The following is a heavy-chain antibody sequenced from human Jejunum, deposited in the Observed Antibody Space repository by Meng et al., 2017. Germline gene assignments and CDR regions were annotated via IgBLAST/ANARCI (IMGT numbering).Heavy chain of an antibody. D-gene: IGHD1-26*01. Sequence: GESLKISCAASGLTFSDHYMDWVRQAPGKGLEWVGRIRNKANSYTTEYAASVKGRFTISRDDSKNSLYLQMNSLRTEDTAVYYCASSPSGTYYFDYWGQGTLVTVSS. V-gene: IGHV3-72*01. CDR2: IRNKANSYTT. CDR1: GLTFSDHY. CDR3: ASSPSGTYYFDY. J-gene: IGHJ4*02.